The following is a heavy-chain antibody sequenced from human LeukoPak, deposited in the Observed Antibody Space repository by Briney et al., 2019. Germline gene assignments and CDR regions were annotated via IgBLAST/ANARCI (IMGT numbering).Heavy chain of an antibody. Sequence: GGSLRLSCAASGFTFSSYWMHWVRQAPGKGLEWVAVISYDGSNKYYADSVKGRFTISRDTSKNTLYLQMNSLRPEDTAVYYCAKGDSLHNWIYQCWGQGTLVTVSS. V-gene: IGHV3-30*18. CDR2: ISYDGSNK. CDR3: AKGDSLHNWIYQC. J-gene: IGHJ4*02. CDR1: GFTFSSYW. D-gene: IGHD1-7*01.